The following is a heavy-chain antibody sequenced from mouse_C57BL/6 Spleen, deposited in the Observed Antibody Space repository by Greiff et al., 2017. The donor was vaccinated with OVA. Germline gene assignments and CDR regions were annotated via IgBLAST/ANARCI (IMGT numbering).Heavy chain of an antibody. Sequence: EVQLQQSVAELVRPGASVKLSCTASGFNIKNTYMHWVKQRPEQGLEWIGRIDPANGNTKYAPKFQGKATITADTSSNTAYLQLSCLTSEDTAIYYCARGDYYGSNSYAMDDWGKGTSVTVSS. V-gene: IGHV14-3*01. CDR2: IDPANGNT. J-gene: IGHJ4*01. D-gene: IGHD1-1*01. CDR3: ARGDYYGSNSYAMDD. CDR1: GFNIKNTY.